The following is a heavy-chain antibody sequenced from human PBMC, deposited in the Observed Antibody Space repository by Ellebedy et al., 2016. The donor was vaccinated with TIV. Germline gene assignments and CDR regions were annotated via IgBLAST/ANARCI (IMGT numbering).Heavy chain of an antibody. Sequence: PGGSLRLSCAASGFTVTSNYMIWVRQAPGKGLEWVSLIHVGGTTYYADSVKGRFTVSRDNSKNTFYLQMNSLRAEDTAVYYCASRTVAGKNWYFDLWGRGTLVTVSS. V-gene: IGHV3-53*01. CDR3: ASRTVAGKNWYFDL. CDR2: IHVGGTT. D-gene: IGHD6-19*01. J-gene: IGHJ2*01. CDR1: GFTVTSNY.